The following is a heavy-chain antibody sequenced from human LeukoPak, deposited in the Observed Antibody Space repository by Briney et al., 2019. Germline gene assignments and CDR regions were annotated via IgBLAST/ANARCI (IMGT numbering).Heavy chain of an antibody. CDR3: VRHRVAAAAYGEPDAFDI. J-gene: IGHJ3*02. CDR2: IYYTGNT. CDR1: GVSISNHY. D-gene: IGHD6-13*01. V-gene: IGHV4-59*08. Sequence: SETLSLTCTVSGVSISNHYSSWIRQPPGKGLEWIGYIYYTGNTNYNPSLKSRVTISEDISKNQVSLRLTSVTAADTAVYYCVRHRVAAAAYGEPDAFDIWGQGTMVTVSS.